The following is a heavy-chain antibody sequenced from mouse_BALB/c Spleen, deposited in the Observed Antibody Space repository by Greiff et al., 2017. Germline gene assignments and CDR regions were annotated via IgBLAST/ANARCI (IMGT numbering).Heavy chain of an antibody. CDR1: GYTFTSYW. Sequence: VQLQQSGAELVKPGASVKLSCKASGYTFTSYWMHWVKQRPGQGLEWIGEINPSNGRTNYNEKFKSKATLTVDKSSSTAYMQLSSLTSEDSAVYYCARGSSFDWGQGTLVTVSA. CDR2: INPSNGRT. V-gene: IGHV1S81*02. D-gene: IGHD1-1*01. CDR3: ARGSSFD. J-gene: IGHJ3*01.